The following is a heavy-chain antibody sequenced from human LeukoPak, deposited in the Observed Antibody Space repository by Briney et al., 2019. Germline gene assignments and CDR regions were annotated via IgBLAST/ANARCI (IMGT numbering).Heavy chain of an antibody. V-gene: IGHV3-7*01. CDR2: IKQDGSEK. Sequence: GGSLRLSCAASGFTFSSYWMSWVRQAPGKGLEWVANIKQDGSEKYYVDSVKGRFTISRDNAKNSLYLQMNSLRAEDTAVYYCARSPGGPFYDSSGHFFWPLYYYYGMDVWGQGTTVTVSS. CDR1: GFTFSSYW. CDR3: ARSPGGPFYDSSGHFFWPLYYYYGMDV. J-gene: IGHJ6*02. D-gene: IGHD3-22*01.